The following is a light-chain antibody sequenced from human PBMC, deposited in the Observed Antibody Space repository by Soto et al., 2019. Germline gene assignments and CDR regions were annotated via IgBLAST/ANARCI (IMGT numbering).Light chain of an antibody. CDR3: QHYYIYPWT. CDR1: QNINSW. Sequence: DIQMAQSPSTLSASVGDSVTITCRASQNINSWLAWYQQKPGKAPKFLIYKASILGSGVPSRFSGSGSGTDFTLTINSLQPDDFATYYCQHYYIYPWTFGQGTQVEIK. V-gene: IGKV1-5*03. CDR2: KAS. J-gene: IGKJ1*01.